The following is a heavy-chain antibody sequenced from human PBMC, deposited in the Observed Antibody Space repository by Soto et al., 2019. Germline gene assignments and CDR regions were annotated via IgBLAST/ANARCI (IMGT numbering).Heavy chain of an antibody. J-gene: IGHJ6*02. CDR1: GFSLSNARMG. CDR2: IFSNDEK. Sequence: QVTLKESGPVLVKPTETLTLTCTVSGFSLSNARMGVSWIRQPPGKALEWLAHIFSNDEKSYSTSLKSRLTISKDTSKSQVVLTMTNMDPVDTATYYCALITPHYYGMDVWGQGTTVTVSS. V-gene: IGHV2-26*01. CDR3: ALITPHYYGMDV.